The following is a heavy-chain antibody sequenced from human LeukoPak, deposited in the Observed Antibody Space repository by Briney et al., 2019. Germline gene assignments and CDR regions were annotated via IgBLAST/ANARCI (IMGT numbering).Heavy chain of an antibody. CDR1: GGSFSGYY. Sequence: PSETLSLTRAVYGGSFSGYYWSWIRQPPGKGLEWIGEINHSGSTNYNPSLKSRVTISVDTSKNQFSLKLSSVTAADTAVYYCARTVQYCSGGSCYSWYLLADNWFDPWGQGTLVTVSS. D-gene: IGHD2-15*01. J-gene: IGHJ5*02. V-gene: IGHV4-34*01. CDR2: INHSGST. CDR3: ARTVQYCSGGSCYSWYLLADNWFDP.